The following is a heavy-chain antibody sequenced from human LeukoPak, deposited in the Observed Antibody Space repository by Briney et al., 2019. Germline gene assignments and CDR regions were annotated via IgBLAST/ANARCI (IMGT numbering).Heavy chain of an antibody. CDR2: INHSGST. Sequence: SETLSLTCAVYGGSFSGYYWSWIRQPPGKGLEWIGEINHSGSTNYSPSLKSRVTISVDTSKNQFSLKLSSVTAADTAVYYCARFSQYYDSPTHYLDYWGQGILVTVSS. J-gene: IGHJ4*02. CDR1: GGSFSGYY. D-gene: IGHD2/OR15-2a*01. CDR3: ARFSQYYDSPTHYLDY. V-gene: IGHV4-34*01.